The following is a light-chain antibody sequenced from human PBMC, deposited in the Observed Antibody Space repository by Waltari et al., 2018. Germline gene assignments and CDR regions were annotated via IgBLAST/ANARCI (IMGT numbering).Light chain of an antibody. CDR1: DNINNW. Sequence: DIQMTQSPSTLSASVGDRVTITCRASDNINNWLAWYQQKPGKAPKLLIYKASNLEPGVPSRFSGSGSGTDFALTISSLQPDDFATYYCQRSDPFSTSFGQGTMVDIK. CDR3: QRSDPFSTS. V-gene: IGKV1-5*03. CDR2: KAS. J-gene: IGKJ1*01.